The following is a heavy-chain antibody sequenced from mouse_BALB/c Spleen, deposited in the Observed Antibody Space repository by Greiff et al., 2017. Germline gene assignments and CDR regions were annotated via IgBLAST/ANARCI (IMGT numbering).Heavy chain of an antibody. V-gene: IGHV5-17*02. J-gene: IGHJ2*01. Sequence: DVKLQESGGGLVQPGGSRKLSCAASGFTFSSFGMHWVRQAPEKGLEWVAYISSGSSTIYYADTVKGRFTISRDNPKNTLFLQMTSLRSEDTAMYYCARDDYFDYWGQGTTLTVSS. CDR2: ISSGSSTI. CDR1: GFTFSSFG. CDR3: ARDDYFDY.